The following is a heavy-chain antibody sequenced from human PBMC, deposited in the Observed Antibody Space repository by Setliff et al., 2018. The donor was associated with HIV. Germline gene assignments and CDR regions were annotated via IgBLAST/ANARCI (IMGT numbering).Heavy chain of an antibody. D-gene: IGHD2-21*01. CDR1: NGSINGYY. V-gene: IGHV4-59*01. CDR2: SSHTGST. CDR3: ARVHLYDATAYYSSFES. J-gene: IGHJ4*02. Sequence: SETLSLTCSVSNGSINGYYWTWIRQPPGKGLEWIGYSSHTGSTNFNPSLKSRVSMSVDLSKNQFSLHLVSVTAADTAVDFCARVHLYDATAYYSSFESWGPGILVTVTS.